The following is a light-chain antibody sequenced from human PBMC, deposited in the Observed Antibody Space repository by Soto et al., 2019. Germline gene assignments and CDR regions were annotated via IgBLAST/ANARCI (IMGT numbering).Light chain of an antibody. Sequence: QSALTQPASVSGSLGQSITIACTGTSSDVGGYNYVSWYQQLPGKAPKLMIYEVSNRPSGVSSRFSGSKSGNTASLTISGLQAEDEGDYYCSSHASSNTLVFGTGTKLTVL. V-gene: IGLV2-14*01. CDR1: SSDVGGYNY. CDR2: EVS. J-gene: IGLJ1*01. CDR3: SSHASSNTLV.